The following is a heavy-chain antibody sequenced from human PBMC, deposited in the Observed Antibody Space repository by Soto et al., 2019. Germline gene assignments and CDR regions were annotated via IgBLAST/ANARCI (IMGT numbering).Heavy chain of an antibody. CDR1: GDTFTFYS. Sequence: QVQLVQSGAEVKRPGSSVKVSCKASGDTFTFYSINWVRQAPGLGLEWMGRIKPILSMSNYAQRYQGRGTMTADKSKSTAYMELSRLRSEDTAIYYCASSYGSGYRALDYWGQGALVTVSS. V-gene: IGHV1-69*02. J-gene: IGHJ4*02. CDR2: IKPILSMS. CDR3: ASSYGSGYRALDY. D-gene: IGHD3-10*01.